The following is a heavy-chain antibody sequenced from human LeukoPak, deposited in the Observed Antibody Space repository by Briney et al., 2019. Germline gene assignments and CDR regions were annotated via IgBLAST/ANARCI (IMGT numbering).Heavy chain of an antibody. D-gene: IGHD1-26*01. J-gene: IGHJ4*02. Sequence: GGSLRLSCAASGFTFSDYYMSWIRQAPGKGLEWVSAISSSGGYTYYADSVKGRFIISRDNSKDTLYLQMNSLRAEDTAVYYCAKDSGSNLYYFDYWGQGTLVTVSS. V-gene: IGHV3-23*01. CDR2: ISSSGGYT. CDR1: GFTFSDYY. CDR3: AKDSGSNLYYFDY.